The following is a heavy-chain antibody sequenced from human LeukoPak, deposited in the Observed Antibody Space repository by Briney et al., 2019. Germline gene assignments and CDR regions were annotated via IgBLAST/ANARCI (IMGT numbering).Heavy chain of an antibody. D-gene: IGHD3-22*01. CDR1: GYTFTGYY. CDR3: ARGGDSSGYYLEQFDY. Sequence: ASVKVSCKASGYTFTGYYMHWVRQAPGQGLEWMGWINPNSGGTNYAQKFQGRVTMTRDTSISTAYMELSRLGSDDTAVYYCARGGDSSGYYLEQFDYWGQGTLVTVSS. V-gene: IGHV1-2*02. CDR2: INPNSGGT. J-gene: IGHJ4*02.